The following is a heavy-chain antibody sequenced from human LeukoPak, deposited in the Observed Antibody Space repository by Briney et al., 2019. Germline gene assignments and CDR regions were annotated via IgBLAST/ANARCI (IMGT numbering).Heavy chain of an antibody. CDR2: IYYSGST. CDR1: GGSISSYY. CDR3: ASGYSSGWYGVDY. D-gene: IGHD6-19*01. J-gene: IGHJ4*02. V-gene: IGHV4-59*08. Sequence: PSETLSLTCTVSGGSISSYYWSWIRQPPGKGLEWIGYIYYSGSTNYNPSLKSRVTISVDTSKNQFSLKLSSVTAADTAVYYCASGYSSGWYGVDYWGQGTLVTVSS.